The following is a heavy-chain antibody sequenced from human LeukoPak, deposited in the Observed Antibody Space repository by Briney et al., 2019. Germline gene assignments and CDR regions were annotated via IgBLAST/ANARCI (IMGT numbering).Heavy chain of an antibody. CDR2: INHSGST. D-gene: IGHD3-3*01. CDR1: GESFRGYY. Sequence: SETLSLTCAVYGESFRGYYWSWIRQPPGKGVEWIGEINHSGSTNYNPSLKSRVTISVDTAKSQFSLRLTAVTAADTAVYYRARQTGSGMFILPGGQGTLVTVSS. J-gene: IGHJ4*02. CDR3: ARQTGSGMFILP. V-gene: IGHV4-34*01.